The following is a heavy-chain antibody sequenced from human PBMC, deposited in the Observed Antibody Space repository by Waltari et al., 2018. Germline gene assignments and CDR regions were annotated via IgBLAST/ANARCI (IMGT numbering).Heavy chain of an antibody. J-gene: IGHJ5*02. CDR2: IYYSGST. Sequence: QVQLQESGPGLVKPSQTLSLTCPVSGGSISSGDYYWSWIRQPPGKGLEWIGYIYYSGSTYYNPSLKSRVTISVDTSKNQFSLKLSSVTAADTAVYYCARATGTTRGWFDPWGQGTLVTVSS. CDR3: ARATGTTRGWFDP. D-gene: IGHD1-7*01. CDR1: GGSISSGDYY. V-gene: IGHV4-30-4*08.